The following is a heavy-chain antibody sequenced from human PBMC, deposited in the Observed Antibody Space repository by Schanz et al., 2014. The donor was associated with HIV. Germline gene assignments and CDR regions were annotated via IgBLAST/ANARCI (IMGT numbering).Heavy chain of an antibody. CDR2: ISPGGDTV. D-gene: IGHD4-4*01. Sequence: EVQLVESGGGLVQPGGTLRLSCATSGFTFRTFSMDWVRQSPGRGLEWLAYISPGGDTVYYAESVKGRFTVSRDYDKNSLFLQMYSLRDDDTAVYYCARGWRENSFAYRGQGTLVTVSS. CDR3: ARGWRENSFAY. V-gene: IGHV3-48*02. J-gene: IGHJ4*02. CDR1: GFTFRTFS.